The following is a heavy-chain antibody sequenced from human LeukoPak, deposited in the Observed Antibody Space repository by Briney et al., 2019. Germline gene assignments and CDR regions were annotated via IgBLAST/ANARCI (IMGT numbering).Heavy chain of an antibody. J-gene: IGHJ4*02. CDR1: GYTFTSYN. D-gene: IGHD1-14*01. CDR2: INPTGGST. V-gene: IGHV1-46*01. CDR3: ARDIAGGWNYFDY. Sequence: ASVKVSCKASGYTFTSYNIHWVRQAPGQGLEWMGIINPTGGSTGYAQKFQGRVTMTRDTSTTTVYMEMSSLRSEDTAVYYCARDIAGGWNYFDYWGQGPLVTVSS.